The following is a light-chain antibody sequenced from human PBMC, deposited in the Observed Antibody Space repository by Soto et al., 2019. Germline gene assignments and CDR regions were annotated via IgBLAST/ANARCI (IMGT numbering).Light chain of an antibody. V-gene: IGKV3-20*01. CDR2: GAS. CDR1: QSVTSNY. J-gene: IGKJ5*01. Sequence: EIVLTQSPGTLSLSPGDRATISCRASQSVTSNYLAWYQQKPGQAPRLLIYGASSRATGVPDSFSGSGSGTDFTLTITRLEPEDFAVYYCQQYGGSPITFGQGTRLEIK. CDR3: QQYGGSPIT.